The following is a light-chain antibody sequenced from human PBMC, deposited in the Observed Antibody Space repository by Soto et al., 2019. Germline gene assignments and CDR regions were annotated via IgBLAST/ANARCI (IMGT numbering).Light chain of an antibody. CDR3: QQYGSSPGT. Sequence: EIVLTQSPATLSVSPGERVALSCRASQGIGSTLAWYRQQPGQAPGLLIYDSNIRATGVPDRFSGSGSGTDFTLTISRLEPEDFAVYYCQQYGSSPGTFGQGTKVDIK. V-gene: IGKV3-20*01. CDR1: QGIGST. J-gene: IGKJ1*01. CDR2: DSN.